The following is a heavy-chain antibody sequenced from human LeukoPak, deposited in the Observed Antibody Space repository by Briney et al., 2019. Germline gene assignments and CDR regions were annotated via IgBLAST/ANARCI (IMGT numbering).Heavy chain of an antibody. D-gene: IGHD6-6*01. CDR1: GYTFTSYG. CDR2: IIPIFGTA. J-gene: IGHJ4*02. Sequence: ASVKVSCKASGYTFTSYGISWVRQAPGQGLEWMGGIIPIFGTANYAQKFQGRVTITADESTSTAYMELSSLRSEDTAVYYCAREGGYSSSSLDDYWGQGTLVTVSS. CDR3: AREGGYSSSSLDDY. V-gene: IGHV1-69*13.